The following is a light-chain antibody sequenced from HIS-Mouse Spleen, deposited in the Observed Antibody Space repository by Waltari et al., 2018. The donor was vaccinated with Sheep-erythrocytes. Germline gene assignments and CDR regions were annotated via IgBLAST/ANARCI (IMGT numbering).Light chain of an antibody. J-gene: IGLJ1*01. CDR1: SSDVGGYNY. Sequence: QSALTQPRSVSGSPGQSVTISCTGTSSDVGGYNYVSWYQQHPGKAPKFMIYDVSKRPSGVPDRFSGSKSGNTASLTISGLQAEDEADYYCCSYAGSYNHVFATGTKVTVL. V-gene: IGLV2-11*01. CDR2: DVS. CDR3: CSYAGSYNHV.